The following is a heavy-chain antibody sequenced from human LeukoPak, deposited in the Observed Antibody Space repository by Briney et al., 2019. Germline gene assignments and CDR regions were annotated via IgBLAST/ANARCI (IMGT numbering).Heavy chain of an antibody. J-gene: IGHJ4*02. CDR3: VRGLNYYDSSGYYTDY. Sequence: SQTLSLTCTVSGGSISSGSYYWSWIRQPAGKGLEWIGRIYTSGSTNYNPSLKSRVTISVDTSKNQFSLKLSSVTAADTAVYYCVRGLNYYDSSGYYTDYWGQGTLVTVSS. V-gene: IGHV4-61*02. D-gene: IGHD3-22*01. CDR2: IYTSGST. CDR1: GGSISSGSYY.